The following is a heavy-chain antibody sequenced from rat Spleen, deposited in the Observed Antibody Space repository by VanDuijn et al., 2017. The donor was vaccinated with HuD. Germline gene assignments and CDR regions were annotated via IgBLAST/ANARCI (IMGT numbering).Heavy chain of an antibody. CDR3: TRDQYSLDS. J-gene: IGHJ2*01. D-gene: IGHD1-8*01. CDR2: MWYDGDT. Sequence: QVQLTESGPGLVQPSQTLSLTCTVSGLSLTSYSVSWVRQPSGKGLERMGKMWYDGDTAYNSGLKSRLRISRDTSKNQIFLKMNSLQTDDTGTYYCTRDQYSLDSWGQGVMVTVSS. V-gene: IGHV2-63*01. CDR1: GLSLTSYS.